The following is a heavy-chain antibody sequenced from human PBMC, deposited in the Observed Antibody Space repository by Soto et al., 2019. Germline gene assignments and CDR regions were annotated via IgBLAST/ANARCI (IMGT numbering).Heavy chain of an antibody. D-gene: IGHD6-19*01. Sequence: ASVKVSCKAFGYTFTSYAMHWVRQAPGQRLEWMGWINAGNGNTKYSQKFQGRVTITRDTSASTAYMELSSLRSEDTAVYYCAMPFIAVAHQGAFDIWGQGTMVTASS. CDR2: INAGNGNT. V-gene: IGHV1-3*01. J-gene: IGHJ3*02. CDR1: GYTFTSYA. CDR3: AMPFIAVAHQGAFDI.